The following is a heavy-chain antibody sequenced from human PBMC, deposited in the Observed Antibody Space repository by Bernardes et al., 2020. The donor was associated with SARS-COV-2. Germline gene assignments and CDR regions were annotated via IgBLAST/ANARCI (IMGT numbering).Heavy chain of an antibody. V-gene: IGHV4-61*02. Sequence: TLSLTCTVSGGSISSGSYYWSWIRQPAGKGLEWIGRIYTSGSTNYNPSLKSRVTISVDTSKNQFSLKLSSVTAADTAVYYCARETGTAAFDYWGQGTLVTVSS. D-gene: IGHD1-1*01. CDR1: GGSISSGSYY. CDR2: IYTSGST. CDR3: ARETGTAAFDY. J-gene: IGHJ4*02.